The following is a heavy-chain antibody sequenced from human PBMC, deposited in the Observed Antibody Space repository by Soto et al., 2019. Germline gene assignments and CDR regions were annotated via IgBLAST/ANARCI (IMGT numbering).Heavy chain of an antibody. CDR2: IWYDGSNK. V-gene: IGHV3-33*01. D-gene: IGHD1-26*01. CDR3: ARGFSSVVGFDY. J-gene: IGHJ4*02. Sequence: QVQLVESGGGVVQPGRSLRLSCAASGFTFSSYGMHWVRQAPGKGLEWVAVIWYDGSNKYYADSVKGRFTISRDNSKNTLYLKMNSLRAEDTAVYYCARGFSSVVGFDYWGQGTLVTVSS. CDR1: GFTFSSYG.